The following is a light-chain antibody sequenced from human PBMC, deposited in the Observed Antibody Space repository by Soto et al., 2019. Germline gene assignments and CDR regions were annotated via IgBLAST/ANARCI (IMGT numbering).Light chain of an antibody. V-gene: IGLV2-14*01. J-gene: IGLJ3*02. Sequence: QSALTQPASVSGSPGQSITISCTGTSSDVGGYNYVSWYQQHPGKAPKLMIYDVSNRPSGVSNRLSGSKSGNTASLTISGLQAEDEADYYCSSYTSSSTLSWVFGGGIKLTVL. CDR3: SSYTSSSTLSWV. CDR1: SSDVGGYNY. CDR2: DVS.